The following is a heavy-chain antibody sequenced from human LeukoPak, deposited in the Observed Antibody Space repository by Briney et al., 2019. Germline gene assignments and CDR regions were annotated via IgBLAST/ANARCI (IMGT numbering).Heavy chain of an antibody. CDR1: GYTFSSYG. D-gene: IGHD6-13*01. J-gene: IGHJ5*02. CDR2: IATYNGKT. V-gene: IGHV1-18*01. CDR3: ARDMVGLAADGNWFDP. Sequence: ASVKGSCKASGYTFSSYGISWVRQAPGQGLKWMGWIATYNGKTKYAEKVQGRVTMTTDTSTTTAYMELRTLRSDDTAVYYCARDMVGLAADGNWFDPWGQGTLVTVSS.